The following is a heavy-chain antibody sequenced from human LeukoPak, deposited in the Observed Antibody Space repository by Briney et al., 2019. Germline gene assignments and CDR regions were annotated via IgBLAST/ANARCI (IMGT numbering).Heavy chain of an antibody. CDR1: GGTFSSYA. V-gene: IGHV1-69*05. CDR3: ARGPSITIFGVVIDYYYYGMDV. D-gene: IGHD3-3*01. CDR2: IIPIFGTA. J-gene: IGHJ6*02. Sequence: VASVKVSCKASGGTFSSYAIGWVRQAPGQGLEWMGGIIPIFGTANYAQKFQGRVTMTRDTSTSTVYMELSSLRSEDAAVYYCARGPSITIFGVVIDYYYYGMDVWGQGTTVTVSS.